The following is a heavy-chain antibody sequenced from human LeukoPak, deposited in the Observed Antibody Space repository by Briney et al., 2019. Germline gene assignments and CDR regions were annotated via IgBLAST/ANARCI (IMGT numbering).Heavy chain of an antibody. V-gene: IGHV4-34*01. CDR1: GGSFSGYY. CDR3: VMGFRRSKFDY. Sequence: SETLSLTCAVYGGSFSGYYWSWTRQPPGKGLEWIGEINHSGSTNYNPSLKSRVTISVDTSKNQFSLKLSSVTAADTAVYYCVMGFRRSKFDYWGQGTLVTVSS. D-gene: IGHD3-10*01. CDR2: INHSGST. J-gene: IGHJ4*02.